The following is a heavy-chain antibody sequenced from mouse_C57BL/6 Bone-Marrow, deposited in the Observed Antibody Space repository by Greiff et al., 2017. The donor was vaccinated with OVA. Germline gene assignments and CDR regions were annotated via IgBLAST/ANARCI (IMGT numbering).Heavy chain of an antibody. CDR3: ARRSTYGNFDY. V-gene: IGHV1-64*01. J-gene: IGHJ2*01. Sequence: QVQLQQPGAELVKPGASVKLSCKASGYTFTSYWMPWVKQRPGQGLEWIGMIHPNSGSTNYNEKFKSKATLTVDKSSSTTYMQLSSLTSEDSAVYYCARRSTYGNFDYWGQGTTLTVSS. D-gene: IGHD2-1*01. CDR2: IHPNSGST. CDR1: GYTFTSYW.